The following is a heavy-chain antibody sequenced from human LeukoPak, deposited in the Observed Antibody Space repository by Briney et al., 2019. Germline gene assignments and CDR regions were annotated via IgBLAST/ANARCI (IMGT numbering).Heavy chain of an antibody. J-gene: IGHJ4*02. CDR1: GGSFSGYY. CDR3: ARGYYYDRPYFDY. V-gene: IGHV4-34*01. Sequence: SETLSLTCAVAGGSFSGYYWSWIRQPPGKGLEWIGEINHSGSTNYNPSLKSRVTISVDTSKNQFSLKLSSVTAADTAVYYCARGYYYDRPYFDYWGQGTLVTVSS. CDR2: INHSGST. D-gene: IGHD3-22*01.